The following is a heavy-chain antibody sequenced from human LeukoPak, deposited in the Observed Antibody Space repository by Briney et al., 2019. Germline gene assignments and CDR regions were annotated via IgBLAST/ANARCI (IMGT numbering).Heavy chain of an antibody. J-gene: IGHJ5*02. D-gene: IGHD3-9*01. Sequence: GASVKVSCKVSGYTLTELSMHWVRQAPGKGLEWMGGFDPEDGETIYAQKFQGRVTMTEDTSTDTAYMELSSLRSEDTAVYYCATCGNPDDILTGYWGSNWFDPWGQGTLVTVSS. CDR3: ATCGNPDDILTGYWGSNWFDP. CDR1: GYTLTELS. V-gene: IGHV1-24*01. CDR2: FDPEDGET.